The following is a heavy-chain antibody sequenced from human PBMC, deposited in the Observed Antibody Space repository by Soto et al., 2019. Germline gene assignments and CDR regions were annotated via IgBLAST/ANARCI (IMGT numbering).Heavy chain of an antibody. V-gene: IGHV3-23*01. CDR3: ATNEDIVSVPDALDV. CDR1: GFSFRTYA. Sequence: PXESLSLSCAASGFSFRTYAMSWVRQSPGKGLEWVSVIRGSGGSPYYADSVKGRFIISRDNSTNTQYPQMHSPGPEDKAVYYCATNEDIVSVPDALDVWGQGTMVTVSS. D-gene: IGHD2-15*01. CDR2: IRGSGGSP. J-gene: IGHJ6*02.